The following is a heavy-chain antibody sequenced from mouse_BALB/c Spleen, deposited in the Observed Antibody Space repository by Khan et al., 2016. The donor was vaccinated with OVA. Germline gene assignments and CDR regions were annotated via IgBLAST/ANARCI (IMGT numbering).Heavy chain of an antibody. Sequence: QVQLQQSGAELVKPGASVKLSCKASDYTFTSYYMYWVKQRPGQGLEWIGEINPSDGDTNFNEKFKSKATLTVDKSSSTAYMQLSSLTSEDSAVYYCTRAGYGTFAYWGQGTLGTGSA. CDR2: INPSDGDT. D-gene: IGHD2-1*01. J-gene: IGHJ3*01. V-gene: IGHV1S81*02. CDR1: DYTFTSYY. CDR3: TRAGYGTFAY.